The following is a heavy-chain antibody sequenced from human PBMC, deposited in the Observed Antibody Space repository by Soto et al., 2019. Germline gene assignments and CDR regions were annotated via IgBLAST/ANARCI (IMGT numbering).Heavy chain of an antibody. V-gene: IGHV1-46*01. CDR3: ARGQLMVVVITNGMDV. D-gene: IGHD3-22*01. J-gene: IGHJ6*02. Sequence: ASVKVSCKASGYTFTCYYMYWVRQAPGQGLEWMGIINPSGGSTSYAQKFQGRVTMTRDTSTSTVYMELSSLRSEDTAVYYCARGQLMVVVITNGMDVWGQGTTVTVSS. CDR1: GYTFTCYY. CDR2: INPSGGST.